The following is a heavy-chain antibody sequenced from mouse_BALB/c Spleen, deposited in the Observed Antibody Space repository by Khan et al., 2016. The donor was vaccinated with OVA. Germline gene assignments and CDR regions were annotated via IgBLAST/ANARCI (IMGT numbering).Heavy chain of an antibody. CDR2: ISPGSGDT. J-gene: IGHJ3*01. CDR1: GYTFTDYY. D-gene: IGHD1-2*01. Sequence: QVQLQQSGAELARPGASVKLSCKASGYTFTDYYIHWVKQRPGQGLEWIGEISPGSGDTKYNEKFKGKATLTADTSSSTAYMQLSSLTAVATAVFSGERRNYFGSTIAAWGQGTLVTVSA. CDR3: ERRNYFGSTIAA. V-gene: IGHV1-77*01.